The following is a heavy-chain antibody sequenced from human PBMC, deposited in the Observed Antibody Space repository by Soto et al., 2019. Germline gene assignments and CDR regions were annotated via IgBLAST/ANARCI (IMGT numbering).Heavy chain of an antibody. Sequence: PGGSLRLSCAASGFTFSSYAMSWVRQAPGKGLEWISAVSGSGGSAYYADSVKGRFTISRDNSKDTLYLQMNNLRAEDTAVYYCATPPDYNWKDYWGQGTLVTVSS. CDR3: ATPPDYNWKDY. CDR1: GFTFSSYA. D-gene: IGHD1-20*01. J-gene: IGHJ4*02. V-gene: IGHV3-23*01. CDR2: VSGSGGSA.